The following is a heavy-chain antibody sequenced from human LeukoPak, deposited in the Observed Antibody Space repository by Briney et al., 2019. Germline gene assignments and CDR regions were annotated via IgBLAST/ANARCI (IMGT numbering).Heavy chain of an antibody. V-gene: IGHV3-30*04. J-gene: IGHJ4*02. CDR1: GFTFSSYA. Sequence: GGSLRLSCAASGFTFSSYAMHWVRQAPGKGLEWAAIISYDGINKYYADSVKGRFTISRDNSKNTLFLQMNSLRPEDTAVYYCARPGIAVSGIPHYFDYWGQGTLVTVSS. CDR2: ISYDGINK. CDR3: ARPGIAVSGIPHYFDY. D-gene: IGHD6-19*01.